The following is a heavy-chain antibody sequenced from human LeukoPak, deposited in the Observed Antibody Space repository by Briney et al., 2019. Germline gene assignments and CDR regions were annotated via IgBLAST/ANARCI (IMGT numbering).Heavy chain of an antibody. CDR2: ISGSGGST. CDR3: AKGRNQWELLPEFDY. D-gene: IGHD1-26*01. V-gene: IGHV3-23*01. J-gene: IGHJ4*02. Sequence: GGSLRLSCAASGITFSSYAMSWVRQAPGKGLEWVSAISGSGGSTYYADSVKGRFTISRDNSKNTLYLQMNSLRAEDTAVYYCAKGRNQWELLPEFDYWGQGTLVTVSS. CDR1: GITFSSYA.